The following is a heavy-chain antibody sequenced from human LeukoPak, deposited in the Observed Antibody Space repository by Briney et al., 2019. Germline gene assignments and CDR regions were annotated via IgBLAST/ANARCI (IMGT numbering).Heavy chain of an antibody. D-gene: IGHD3-10*01. CDR2: IYNSGST. CDR3: ASASSGAIYYYGVDV. J-gene: IGHJ6*02. CDR1: GGPMKNLY. Sequence: SETLSLTCTVSGGPMKNLYWTWIRQSPGKGLEWIGCIYNSGSTRYNPSLKSRVTISEDTSKNQFSLKLTSVTAADTAVYYCASASSGAIYYYGVDVWGPGTTVTVSS. V-gene: IGHV4-59*11.